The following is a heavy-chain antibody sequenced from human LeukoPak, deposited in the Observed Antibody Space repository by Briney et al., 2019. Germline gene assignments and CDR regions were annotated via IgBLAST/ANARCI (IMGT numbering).Heavy chain of an antibody. CDR3: ARRGNYPHFDY. J-gene: IGHJ4*02. Sequence: SETLSLTCTVSSDSISNSAYHWGWIRQPPGKGLEWIGSIYYSGSTYYNPSLKSRVTISVDTSKNQFSLKLSSVTAADTAVYYCARRGNYPHFDYWGQGTLVTVSS. V-gene: IGHV4-39*01. CDR2: IYYSGST. CDR1: SDSISNSAYH. D-gene: IGHD4-11*01.